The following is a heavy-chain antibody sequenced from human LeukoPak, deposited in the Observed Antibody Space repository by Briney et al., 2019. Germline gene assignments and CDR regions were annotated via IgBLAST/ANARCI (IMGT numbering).Heavy chain of an antibody. CDR1: GGSISSSSYY. Sequence: PSETLSLTCTVSGGSISSSSYYWGWIRQPPGKGLEWIGSIYYSGSTYYNPSLKSRVTISVDTSKNQFSLKLSSVTAADTAVYYCARDRANIVVVSASEYWGQGTLVTVSS. J-gene: IGHJ4*02. CDR2: IYYSGST. V-gene: IGHV4-39*02. D-gene: IGHD2-21*01. CDR3: ARDRANIVVVSASEY.